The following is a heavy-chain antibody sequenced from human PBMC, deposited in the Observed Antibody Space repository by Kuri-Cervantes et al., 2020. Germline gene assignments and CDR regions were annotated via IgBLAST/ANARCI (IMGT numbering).Heavy chain of an antibody. CDR2: VSGSGDST. Sequence: GGSLRLSCTASGVNFDNAMSWVRQAPGKGLEWVSAVSGSGDSTYYADSVKGRFTISRDNSKNTLYLQMNSLRAEDTAVYYCAKDGSPGIVGATAGWGQGTLVTVSS. V-gene: IGHV3-23*01. J-gene: IGHJ4*02. CDR3: AKDGSPGIVGATAG. D-gene: IGHD1-26*01. CDR1: GVNFDNA.